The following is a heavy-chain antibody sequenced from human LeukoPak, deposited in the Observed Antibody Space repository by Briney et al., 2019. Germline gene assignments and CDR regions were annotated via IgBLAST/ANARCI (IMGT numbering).Heavy chain of an antibody. D-gene: IGHD3-22*01. V-gene: IGHV3-74*01. CDR2: INSDGSSR. J-gene: IGHJ4*02. CDR1: GFTFSNYW. CDR3: ARGGPDSSDYSSLFDY. Sequence: GGSLRLSCAASGFTFSNYWMSRVRHAPGKGLVWVSRINSDGSSRHYADSVKGRFTISRDNAKNTLHLQMTSLRAEDTAVYYCARGGPDSSDYSSLFDYWGRGILVTVSS.